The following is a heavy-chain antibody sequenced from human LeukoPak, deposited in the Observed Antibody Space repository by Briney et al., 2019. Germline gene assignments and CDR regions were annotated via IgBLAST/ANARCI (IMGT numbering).Heavy chain of an antibody. CDR2: ISGSGGST. J-gene: IGHJ1*01. D-gene: IGHD1-26*01. Sequence: GGSLRLSCAASGFTFSSYAMSWVRQAPGKGLEWVSAISGSGGSTYYADSVKGRFTISRDNSKNTLYLQMNSLGAEDTAVYYCAKLGELRYFQHWGQGTLVTVSS. V-gene: IGHV3-23*01. CDR1: GFTFSSYA. CDR3: AKLGELRYFQH.